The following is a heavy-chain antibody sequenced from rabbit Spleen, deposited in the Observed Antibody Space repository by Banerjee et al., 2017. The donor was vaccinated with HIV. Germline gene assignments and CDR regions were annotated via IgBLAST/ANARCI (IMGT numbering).Heavy chain of an antibody. CDR3: ARYYIFYGMDL. Sequence: QLKQTGGGLVQPGGSLTLSCKTSGFDFSSYSMSWVRQAPGKGLEWIGAIYTGRGGTDYAKWVNGQFTISSDNAQYTVHLQMNSLTAADTATYFCARYYIFYGMDLWGPGTLVTVS. CDR1: GFDFSSYS. D-gene: IGHD4-1*01. J-gene: IGHJ6*01. CDR2: IYTGRGGT. V-gene: IGHV1S7*01.